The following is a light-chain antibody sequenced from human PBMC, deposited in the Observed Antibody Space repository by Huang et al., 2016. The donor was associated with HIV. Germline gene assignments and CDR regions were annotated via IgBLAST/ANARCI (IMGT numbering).Light chain of an antibody. Sequence: DIVMTQSPLSLPVTPGEPAAISCRSSQSLLQSTGYIYLHWYLQKPGQSPQLLLYLGSNRASGVPDRFSGSGSGTDFTLKISRVEAEDVGVYYCMQSLQTPWTFGQGTKVEIK. CDR3: MQSLQTPWT. CDR2: LGS. V-gene: IGKV2-28*01. J-gene: IGKJ1*01. CDR1: QSLLQSTGYIY.